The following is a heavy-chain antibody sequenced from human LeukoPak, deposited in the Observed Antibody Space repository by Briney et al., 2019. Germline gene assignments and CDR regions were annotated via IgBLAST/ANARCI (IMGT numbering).Heavy chain of an antibody. D-gene: IGHD6-19*01. CDR1: GYTFTSYY. V-gene: IGHV1-46*01. Sequence: GASVKVSCKASGYTFTSYYIHWVRQAPGQGLEWMGIINPSGGSTSYAQKFQGRVTMTRDMSTSTVYMELSSLRSEDTAVYYCAREGWSSGPTSMEPFDYWGQGTLVTVSS. J-gene: IGHJ4*02. CDR2: INPSGGST. CDR3: AREGWSSGPTSMEPFDY.